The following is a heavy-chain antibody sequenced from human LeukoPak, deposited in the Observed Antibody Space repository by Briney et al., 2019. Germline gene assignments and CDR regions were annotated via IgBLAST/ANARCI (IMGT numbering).Heavy chain of an antibody. J-gene: IGHJ5*02. CDR2: TYYTSKWYN. Sequence: SQTLSLTCAISGDSVSSTSAAWNWIRQSPSRGLEWLGRTYYTSKWYNDYAASVTSRITISADTSKNQFSLQLNSVTPEDTAVYFCARGSYCSSTTCYSWFDPWGQGALVTVSS. CDR1: GDSVSSTSAA. CDR3: ARGSYCSSTTCYSWFDP. V-gene: IGHV6-1*01. D-gene: IGHD2-2*02.